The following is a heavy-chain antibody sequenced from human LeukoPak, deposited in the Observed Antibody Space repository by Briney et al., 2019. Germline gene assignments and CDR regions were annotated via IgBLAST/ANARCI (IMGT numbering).Heavy chain of an antibody. CDR1: GFTFSSYD. CDR2: IRYDGSNK. CDR3: ASSRYDSSGYYGIIGY. D-gene: IGHD3-22*01. V-gene: IGHV3-30*02. J-gene: IGHJ4*02. Sequence: PGGSLRLSCAASGFTFSSYDIHWVRQAPGKGLEWVAFIRYDGSNKYYADSVRGRFTISRDNAKNSLYLQMNSLRAEDTALYYCASSRYDSSGYYGIIGYWGQGTLVTVSS.